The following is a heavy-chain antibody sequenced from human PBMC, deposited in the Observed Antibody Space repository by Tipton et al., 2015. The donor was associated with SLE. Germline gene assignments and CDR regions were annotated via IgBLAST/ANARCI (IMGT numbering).Heavy chain of an antibody. CDR2: ISGSGGTT. J-gene: IGHJ5*02. V-gene: IGHV3-23*01. CDR3: AKDSGYSNSWYLFDP. Sequence: SLRLSCAASGFTFSIYAMSWVRQAPGKGLEWVSAISGSGGTTYYAEPVKGRFTISRDNSKNTLYLQMNSRRAEDTAIYYCAKDSGYSNSWYLFDPWGQGTLVTVSS. CDR1: GFTFSIYA. D-gene: IGHD6-13*01.